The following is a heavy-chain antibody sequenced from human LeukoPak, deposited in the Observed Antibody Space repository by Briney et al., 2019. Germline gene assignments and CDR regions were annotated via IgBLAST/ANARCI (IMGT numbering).Heavy chain of an antibody. CDR3: ARELWFGELSSHDAFDI. Sequence: ASVKVSCKASGYTFTSYHMHWVRQAPGQGLEWMGWINPNSGGTNYAQKFQGWVTMTRDTSISTAYMELSRLRSDDTAVHYCARELWFGELSSHDAFDIWGQGTMVTVSS. J-gene: IGHJ3*02. V-gene: IGHV1-2*04. CDR2: INPNSGGT. CDR1: GYTFTSYH. D-gene: IGHD3-10*01.